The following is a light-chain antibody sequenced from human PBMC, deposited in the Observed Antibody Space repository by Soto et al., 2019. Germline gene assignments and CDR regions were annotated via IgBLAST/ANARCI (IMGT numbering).Light chain of an antibody. Sequence: EIVMTQSPATLSVSPGDRATLSCRVSQSVGSDLAWYLQKPGQAPRLLIYGSSTRATGIPARFSGSGSGTEFTLTISSLQSEDFAVYSCQQYNNWPPSFGGGTKVEIK. V-gene: IGKV3-15*01. CDR1: QSVGSD. CDR3: QQYNNWPPS. CDR2: GSS. J-gene: IGKJ4*01.